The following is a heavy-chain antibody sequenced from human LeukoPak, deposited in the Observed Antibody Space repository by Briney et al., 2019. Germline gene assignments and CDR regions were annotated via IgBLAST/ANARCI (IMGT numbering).Heavy chain of an antibody. CDR1: GGSFSGYY. CDR2: TNHSGST. CDR3: ARGIVVVPAALELSWFDP. V-gene: IGHV4-34*01. Sequence: SETLSLTCAVYGGSFSGYYWSWIRQPPGKGLEWIGETNHSGSTNYNPSLKSRVTISVDTSKNQFSLKLSSVTAADTAVYYCARGIVVVPAALELSWFDPWGQGTLVTVSS. J-gene: IGHJ5*02. D-gene: IGHD2-2*01.